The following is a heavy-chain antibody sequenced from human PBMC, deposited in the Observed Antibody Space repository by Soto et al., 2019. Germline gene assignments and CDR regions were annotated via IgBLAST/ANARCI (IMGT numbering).Heavy chain of an antibody. Sequence: QVQLVQSGAEVKKPGSSVKVSCKASGGTFSSYAISWVRQAPGQGLEWMGGIIPILGTANYAQKVQGRVTITADESTSTAYMELSSLRSEDTAVYYCARDRIAVAGTRGRYYYYGMDLWGQGTTVTVSS. CDR3: ARDRIAVAGTRGRYYYYGMDL. CDR2: IIPILGTA. D-gene: IGHD6-19*01. CDR1: GGTFSSYA. V-gene: IGHV1-69*01. J-gene: IGHJ6*02.